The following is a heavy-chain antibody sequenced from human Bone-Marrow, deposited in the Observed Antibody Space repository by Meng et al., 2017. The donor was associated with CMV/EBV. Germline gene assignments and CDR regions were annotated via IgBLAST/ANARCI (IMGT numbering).Heavy chain of an antibody. V-gene: IGHV6-1*01. CDR2: TYYRSKWYK. CDR1: GDSVSSNSAA. D-gene: IGHD3-22*01. Sequence: SQTLSLTCAISGDSVSSNSAAWNWIRQSPSGGLEWLGRTYYRSKWYKDYAVSVKSRITINPYTSKNQFTLQLNAVTPEDTAVYYFARGSLGSSGYFFDYWGQGILVTVSS. CDR3: ARGSLGSSGYFFDY. J-gene: IGHJ4*02.